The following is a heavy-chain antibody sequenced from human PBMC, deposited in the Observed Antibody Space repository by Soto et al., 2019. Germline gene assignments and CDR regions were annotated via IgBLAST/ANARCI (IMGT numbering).Heavy chain of an antibody. Sequence: QVQLVESGGGVVQPGRSLRLSCAASGLTFSSYGMHWVRQAPGKGLEWVAVISNDGRNKNYADSVKGRFTISRDNSKSTLYLEMNSLISEDTAVYYCVKSQDMGGNDYKVYCWGRGTLVTVSS. CDR3: VKSQDMGGNDYKVYC. CDR2: ISNDGRNK. V-gene: IGHV3-30*18. D-gene: IGHD5-12*01. J-gene: IGHJ4*02. CDR1: GLTFSSYG.